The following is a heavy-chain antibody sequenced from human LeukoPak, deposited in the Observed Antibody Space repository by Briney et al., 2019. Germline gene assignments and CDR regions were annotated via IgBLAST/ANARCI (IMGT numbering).Heavy chain of an antibody. CDR1: GYSFTSCW. CDR2: IYPGDSDT. D-gene: IGHD2-15*01. Sequence: PGESLKISCKGSGYSFTSCWIGWVRQMPGKGLEWMGIIYPGDSDTRYSPSFQGQVTISADKSISTAYLQWSSLKASDTAMYYCARYTRYCSGGSCPDLDYWGQGTLVTVSS. CDR3: ARYTRYCSGGSCPDLDY. V-gene: IGHV5-51*01. J-gene: IGHJ4*02.